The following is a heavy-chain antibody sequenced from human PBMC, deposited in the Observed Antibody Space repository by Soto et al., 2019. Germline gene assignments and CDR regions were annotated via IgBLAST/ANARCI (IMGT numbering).Heavy chain of an antibody. Sequence: HEHLVQSGAEVRRPGASLKVSCRASGYTFTDYYIHWVRQAPGQGLEWMGWINPDTGATNYAQNFQGKVTMPSDTSINTASLDLNSLTSDDTAVYYCARGDSATGGWPFPDFDYWGQRPQVIVSS. D-gene: IGHD2-8*02. CDR3: ARGDSATGGWPFPDFDY. J-gene: IGHJ4*01. V-gene: IGHV1-2*02. CDR2: INPDTGAT. CDR1: GYTFTDYY.